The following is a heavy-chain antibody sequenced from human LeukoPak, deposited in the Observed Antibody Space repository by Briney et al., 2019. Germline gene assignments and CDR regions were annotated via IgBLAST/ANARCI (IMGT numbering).Heavy chain of an antibody. CDR3: ARLDTQGEY. Sequence: ASVKVSCKASGYTFTSYGISWVRQAPGQGLEWMGWISAYNGNTNYAQKLQGRVTITADKSTSTAYMELSSLRSEDTAVYYCARLDTQGEYWGQGTLVTVSS. V-gene: IGHV1-18*01. CDR1: GYTFTSYG. J-gene: IGHJ4*02. D-gene: IGHD1-26*01. CDR2: ISAYNGNT.